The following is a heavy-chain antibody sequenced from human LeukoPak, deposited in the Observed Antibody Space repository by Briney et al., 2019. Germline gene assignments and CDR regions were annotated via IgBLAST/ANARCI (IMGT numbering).Heavy chain of an antibody. J-gene: IGHJ6*03. CDR3: ARHASSSWYSPQYYYYYYMDV. D-gene: IGHD6-13*01. CDR1: GGSISSYY. Sequence: SETLSLTCTVSGGSISSYYWSWIRQPPGKGLEWIGYIYTSGSTNYNPSLKSRVTISVDTSKNQFSLKLSSVTAADTAVYYCARHASSSWYSPQYYYYYYMDVWGKGTTVTVSS. V-gene: IGHV4-4*09. CDR2: IYTSGST.